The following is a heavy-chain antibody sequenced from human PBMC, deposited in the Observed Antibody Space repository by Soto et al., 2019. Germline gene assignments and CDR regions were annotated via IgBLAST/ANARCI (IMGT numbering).Heavy chain of an antibody. CDR1: GGSISSYY. D-gene: IGHD2-21*01. CDR2: IYYSGST. Sequence: SETLSLTCTVSGGSISSYYWSWIRQPPGKGLEWIGYIYYSGSTNYNPSLKSRVTISVDTSKNQFSLKLSSVTAADTAVYYCARQGEEYYYYYMDVWGKGTTVTVSS. CDR3: ARQGEEYYYYYMDV. J-gene: IGHJ6*03. V-gene: IGHV4-59*08.